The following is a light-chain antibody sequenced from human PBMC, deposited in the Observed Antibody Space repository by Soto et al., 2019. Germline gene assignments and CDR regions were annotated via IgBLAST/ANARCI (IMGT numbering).Light chain of an antibody. CDR3: QQYINWPRT. J-gene: IGKJ1*01. CDR2: AAS. Sequence: EIVITQSPATLSVSPWERATVSCRASHSVTTYLAWYQQKPGQGPRLLIYAASTRATGIPARFSGSGSGTEFSLTISSLQSEDFAVYYCQQYINWPRTFGQGTKVDIK. V-gene: IGKV3-15*01. CDR1: HSVTTY.